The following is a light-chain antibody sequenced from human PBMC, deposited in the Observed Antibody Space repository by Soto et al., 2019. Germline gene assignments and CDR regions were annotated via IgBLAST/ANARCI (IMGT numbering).Light chain of an antibody. V-gene: IGLV2-11*01. CDR2: DVT. J-gene: IGLJ2*01. Sequence: QSALTQPRSVSGSPGQSVTISCTGTSSDVGGYNYVSWYQQHPGKAPKLMIYDVTKRPSGVPDRFSGSKSGNTASLTISGLQADDEADYYCCSYAGSANVFGGGTKLTVL. CDR1: SSDVGGYNY. CDR3: CSYAGSANV.